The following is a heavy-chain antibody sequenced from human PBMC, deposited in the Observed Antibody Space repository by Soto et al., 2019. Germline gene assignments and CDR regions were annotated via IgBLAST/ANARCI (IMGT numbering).Heavy chain of an antibody. CDR2: ISSSSSYR. D-gene: IGHD3-9*01. V-gene: IGHV3-21*01. CDR3: ARRQEDYDLVPGYYMRYFDL. J-gene: IGHJ2*01. Sequence: EVQLVEPGGGLVKPGGSLRLSCVASGFTFSSYNMNWVRQAPGKGLEWVSSISSSSSYRDYADSVKGRFTTSRDNAKNSLYLQMNSLRAEDTALYYCARRQEDYDLVPGYYMRYFDLWGRGTLVTVSS. CDR1: GFTFSSYN.